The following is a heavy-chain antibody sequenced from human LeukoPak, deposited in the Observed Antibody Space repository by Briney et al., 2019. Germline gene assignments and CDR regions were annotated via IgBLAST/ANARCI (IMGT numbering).Heavy chain of an antibody. CDR1: NGSISTYY. CDR2: ISYGGAT. D-gene: IGHD1-26*01. CDR3: ARHGGTLDYFDS. V-gene: IGHV4-59*08. Sequence: PSETLSLTCSVSNGSISTYYWSWIRQSPGKGLEWIGYISYGGATTYNPSLKRRVTISVDSPKNHFSPRLTSLTAADTALYYCARHGGTLDYFDSWGPGSLVTVSS. J-gene: IGHJ4*02.